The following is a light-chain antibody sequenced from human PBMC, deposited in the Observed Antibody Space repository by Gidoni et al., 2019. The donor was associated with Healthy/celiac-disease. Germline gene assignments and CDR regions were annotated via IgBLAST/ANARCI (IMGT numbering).Light chain of an antibody. CDR2: DAS. V-gene: IGKV1-33*01. CDR1: QDISNY. J-gene: IGKJ2*01. CDR3: QQYDNRPYT. Sequence: DIQMTQSPSSLSASVGDRVTITCQASQDISNYLTWYQQKPGKAPKLLIYDASNLETGVPARFSGSGSGTDFTFTISSLQSEDIATYYCQQYDNRPYTFGQXTKLEIK.